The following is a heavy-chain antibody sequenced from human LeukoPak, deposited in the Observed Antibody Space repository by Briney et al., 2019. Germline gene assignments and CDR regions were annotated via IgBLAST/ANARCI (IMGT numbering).Heavy chain of an antibody. CDR2: MKSNSGDT. CDR3: ARGEYSSSWYPFDN. J-gene: IGHJ4*02. V-gene: IGHV1-8*01. D-gene: IGHD6-13*01. Sequence: VASVKVSCKTSGYTFTGYDINWVRQAPGQGLEWMGWMKSNSGDTHFAQKFQGRVTMTRNTSISTAFMELSSLRSEDTAVYYCARGEYSSSWYPFDNWGQGSLVTVSS. CDR1: GYTFTGYD.